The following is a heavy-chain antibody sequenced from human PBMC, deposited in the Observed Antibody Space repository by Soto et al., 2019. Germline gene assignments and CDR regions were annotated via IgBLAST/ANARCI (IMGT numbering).Heavy chain of an antibody. J-gene: IGHJ6*02. D-gene: IGHD5-12*01. CDR3: ARDYYRFNSGYGFSMDV. V-gene: IGHV3-30-3*01. CDR1: GFTFSSYA. Sequence: QVQLVESGGGVVQPGRSLRLSCAASGFTFSSYAMHWVRQAPGKGLEWVAVISYDGSNKYYADSLKGRFTISRDNSKNTLSLQMNSLRAEDTAVYYCARDYYRFNSGYGFSMDVWGQGTTVTVSS. CDR2: ISYDGSNK.